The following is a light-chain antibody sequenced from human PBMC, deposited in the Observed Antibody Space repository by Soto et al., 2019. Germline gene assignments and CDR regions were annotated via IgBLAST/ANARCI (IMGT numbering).Light chain of an antibody. Sequence: EIVLTQSPGTLSLSPGERATLSCRASQTIISNYLAWYQQRPGQAPRLLIYGASRGATGIPDRFSGGGSGTDFTLTINGLEPEDFAVYYCQQYHTSPPTWTFGQGTKVEIK. V-gene: IGKV3-20*01. CDR1: QTIISNY. CDR3: QQYHTSPPTWT. J-gene: IGKJ1*01. CDR2: GAS.